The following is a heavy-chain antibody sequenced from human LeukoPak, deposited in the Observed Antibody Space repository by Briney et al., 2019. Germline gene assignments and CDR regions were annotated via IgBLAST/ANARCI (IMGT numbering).Heavy chain of an antibody. CDR1: GGSISGSSYY. CDR3: ARGGWSFDF. Sequence: SETLSLTCTVSGGSISGSSYYWGWIRQPPGKGLEWIGNIYYSGNTYYNPSLKSRVTISVDTSKNQFSLKLHSVTAADTAVYYCARGGWSFDFWGRGTLVTVSS. J-gene: IGHJ2*01. CDR2: IYYSGNT. V-gene: IGHV4-39*07.